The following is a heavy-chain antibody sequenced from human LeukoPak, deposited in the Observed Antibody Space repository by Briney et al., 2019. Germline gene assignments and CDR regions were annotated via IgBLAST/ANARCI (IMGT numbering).Heavy chain of an antibody. CDR2: IYYSGST. J-gene: IGHJ3*02. V-gene: IGHV4-59*12. CDR1: GGSISSYY. Sequence: SETLSLTCTVSGGSISSYYWSWIRQPPGKGLEWIGYIYYSGSTNYNPSLKSRVTISVDTSKNQFSLKLSSVTAADTAVYYCAREQYYYDSSGHKGGDAFDIWGQGTMVTVSS. CDR3: AREQYYYDSSGHKGGDAFDI. D-gene: IGHD3-22*01.